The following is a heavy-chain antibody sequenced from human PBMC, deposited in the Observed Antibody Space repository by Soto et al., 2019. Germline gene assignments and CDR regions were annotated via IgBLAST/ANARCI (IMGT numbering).Heavy chain of an antibody. V-gene: IGHV3-30-3*01. CDR1: GFTFSSYA. CDR3: ARDLSVTVTTHAWYYYYGMDV. J-gene: IGHJ6*02. Sequence: GGSLRLSCAASGFTFSSYAMHWVRQAPGKGLEWVAVISYDGSNKYYADSVKGRFTISRDNSKNTLYLQMNSLRAEDTAVYYCARDLSVTVTTHAWYYYYGMDVWGQGTTVTVSS. CDR2: ISYDGSNK. D-gene: IGHD4-17*01.